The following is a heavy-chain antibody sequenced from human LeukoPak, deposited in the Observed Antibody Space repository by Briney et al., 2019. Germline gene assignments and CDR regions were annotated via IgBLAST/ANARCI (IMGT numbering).Heavy chain of an antibody. J-gene: IGHJ4*02. D-gene: IGHD3-10*01. CDR2: ISSDESNK. Sequence: GRSLRLSCAASGFTFNNYAMNWVRQAPGEGLEWVALISSDESNKYYADSVKGRFTISRDNSMNTLYLQMNSLRADDTAVYYCATDYSYGSGSYYNRFDNWGQGTLVTVSS. CDR1: GFTFNNYA. CDR3: ATDYSYGSGSYYNRFDN. V-gene: IGHV3-30*03.